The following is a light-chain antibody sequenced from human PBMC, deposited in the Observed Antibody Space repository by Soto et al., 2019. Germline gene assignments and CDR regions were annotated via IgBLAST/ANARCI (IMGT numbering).Light chain of an antibody. CDR3: HQRQYWPPIT. J-gene: IGKJ5*01. CDR1: LSVSVY. V-gene: IGKV3-11*01. CDR2: DAS. Sequence: VVLTQSPATLSLSPGERATLSCRTSLSVSVYLDWYQQKPGQAPRLLISDASNRATGIPARFSGSGSGTDFNLTISSLEPEDFAVYYCHQRQYWPPITFGQGTRLEMK.